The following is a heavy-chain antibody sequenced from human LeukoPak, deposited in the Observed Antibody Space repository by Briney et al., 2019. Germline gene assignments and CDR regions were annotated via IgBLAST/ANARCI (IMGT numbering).Heavy chain of an antibody. CDR2: IRYDGSNK. D-gene: IGHD4-17*01. CDR1: GFTFNNYG. Sequence: GALRLSCAASGFTFNNYGMHWVRQAPGKGLEWVAFIRYDGSNKYYAESVKGRFTISRDDSKNTLYLQMKSLRAEDTAVYYCANPMTTVTPFDYWGQGTLVTVSS. CDR3: ANPMTTVTPFDY. J-gene: IGHJ4*02. V-gene: IGHV3-30*02.